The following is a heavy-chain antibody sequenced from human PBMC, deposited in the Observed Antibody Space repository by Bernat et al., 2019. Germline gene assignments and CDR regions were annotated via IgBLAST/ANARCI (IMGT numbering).Heavy chain of an antibody. V-gene: IGHV3-73*02. J-gene: IGHJ4*02. CDR3: TRRYCSAGNCYSDY. D-gene: IGHD2-15*01. CDR1: GFTFSGST. Sequence: EVQLVESGGDLVQPGGSLKLSCAASGFTFSGSTMHWVRQASGKGLEWVGRIRSKVDNSATTYAVSVKGRFTISRDDSKNTAYLQMNSLKTEDTAVYYCTRRYCSAGNCYSDYWGQGTLVTVSS. CDR2: IRSKVDNSAT.